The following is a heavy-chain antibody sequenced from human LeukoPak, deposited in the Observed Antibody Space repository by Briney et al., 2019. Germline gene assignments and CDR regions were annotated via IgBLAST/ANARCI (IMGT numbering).Heavy chain of an antibody. D-gene: IGHD3-10*01. CDR3: ARERSAGELYAFDI. V-gene: IGHV4-59*01. Sequence: PSETLSLTCTVSGGSISSDYWSWIRQPPGKGLEWIGYIYYSGSTNYNPSLKSRVTISVDTSKNQFSLKLSSVTAADTAVYYCARERSAGELYAFDIWGQGTMVTVSS. CDR2: IYYSGST. J-gene: IGHJ3*02. CDR1: GGSISSDY.